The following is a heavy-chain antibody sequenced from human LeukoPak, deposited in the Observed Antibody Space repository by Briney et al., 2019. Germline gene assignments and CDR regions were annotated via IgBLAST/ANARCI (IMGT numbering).Heavy chain of an antibody. J-gene: IGHJ5*02. Sequence: GGSLRLSCAASGFTFSSYGMHWVRQAPGKGLEWVAVIWYDGSNKYYADSVKGRFTISRDNSKNTLYLQMNSLRAEDTAVYYCARDPTIFGVVIKSWFDPWGQGTLVTVSS. V-gene: IGHV3-33*01. D-gene: IGHD3-3*01. CDR2: IWYDGSNK. CDR1: GFTFSSYG. CDR3: ARDPTIFGVVIKSWFDP.